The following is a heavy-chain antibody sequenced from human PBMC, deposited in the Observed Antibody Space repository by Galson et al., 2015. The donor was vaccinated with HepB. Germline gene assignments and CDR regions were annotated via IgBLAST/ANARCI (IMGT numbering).Heavy chain of an antibody. CDR3: ARDNLGYCSAGSCPFDY. D-gene: IGHD2-15*01. CDR2: IIPILGTA. J-gene: IGHJ4*02. CDR1: GGTFSSHV. Sequence: SVKVSCKASGGTFSSHVISWVRQAPGQGLEWMGGIIPILGTANYAQKFQGRVTITADKSTNTAYMELSSLRSEDTAVYYCARDNLGYCSAGSCPFDYWGQGTLVTVSS. V-gene: IGHV1-69*10.